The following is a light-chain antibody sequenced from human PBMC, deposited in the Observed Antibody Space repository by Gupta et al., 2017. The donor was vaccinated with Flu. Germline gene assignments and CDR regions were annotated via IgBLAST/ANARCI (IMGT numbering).Light chain of an antibody. CDR2: QDS. Sequence: SYELTQPPSVSVSPGQTARITCSGDALPKQYASWYQQKAGQAPVVVIYQDSERPSGIPERFSGSSSGTTVTLTISGVQAEDEADYYCQSADSSDTFVFGGGTKLTVL. CDR3: QSADSSDTFV. CDR1: ALPKQY. V-gene: IGLV3-25*02. J-gene: IGLJ3*02.